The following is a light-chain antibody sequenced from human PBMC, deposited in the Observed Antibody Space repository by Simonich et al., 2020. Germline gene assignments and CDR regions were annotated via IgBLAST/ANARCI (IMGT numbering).Light chain of an antibody. CDR1: QSLLHSDGKTY. J-gene: IGKJ5*01. V-gene: IGKV2D-29*02. Sequence: DIVMTQTPLSLSVTPGQPASIYCKSSQSLLHSDGKTYLYWYLQKPGQFPQLLINEVSNRFSGVPDRIRGSGSGTDFTLKISRVEAEDVGVYYCMQSIQLPITFGQGTRLEIK. CDR2: EVS. CDR3: MQSIQLPIT.